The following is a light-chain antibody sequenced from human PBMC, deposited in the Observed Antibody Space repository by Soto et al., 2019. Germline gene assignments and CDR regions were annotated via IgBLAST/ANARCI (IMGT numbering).Light chain of an antibody. CDR2: GAS. J-gene: IGKJ2*01. CDR1: QSVSSSL. V-gene: IGKV3-20*01. CDR3: QPYGSRPYP. Sequence: EILLTQSPGTLSLSPGERATLSCRASQSVSSSLLAWYQQKPGQPPRLLIYGASTRATGIPDSFSSSGSGTNFSITISRLEPEDFAVYLRQPYGSRPYPFRQGTKMEIK.